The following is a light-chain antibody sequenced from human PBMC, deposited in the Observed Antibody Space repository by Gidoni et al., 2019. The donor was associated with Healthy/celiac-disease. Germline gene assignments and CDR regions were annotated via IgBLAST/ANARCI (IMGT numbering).Light chain of an antibody. CDR2: AAS. V-gene: IGKV1-8*01. CDR1: QGISSS. J-gene: IGKJ4*01. CDR3: QQYYSYPLT. Sequence: AIRMTQSPSSLSASTGDRVTITCRASQGISSSLAWYQQKPGKAPKLLIYAASILQSGVPSRFSGSGSGTDFTLTISCLQSEDFATYYCQQYYSYPLTFGGGTKVEIK.